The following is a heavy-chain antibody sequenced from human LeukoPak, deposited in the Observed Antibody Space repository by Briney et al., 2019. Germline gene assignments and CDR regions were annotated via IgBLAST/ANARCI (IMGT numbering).Heavy chain of an antibody. CDR1: GFTFSSYS. CDR3: ARGSDLKYFQY. Sequence: GGSLRLSCAASGFTFSSYSMNWVRQAPGKGLEWISYISSGSSTIYYADSVKGRFTISRDNAKNSLYLQMNSLRAEDMAVYYCARGSDLKYFQYWGQGTLVTASS. V-gene: IGHV3-48*01. J-gene: IGHJ1*01. CDR2: ISSGSSTI.